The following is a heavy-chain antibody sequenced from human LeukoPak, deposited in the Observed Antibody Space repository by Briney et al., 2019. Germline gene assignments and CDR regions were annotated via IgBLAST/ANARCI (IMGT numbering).Heavy chain of an antibody. CDR1: GGSFSGYY. CDR2: INHGGST. D-gene: IGHD5-18*01. J-gene: IGHJ4*02. V-gene: IGHV4-34*01. CDR3: ARDDTARLNRLDY. Sequence: SETLSLTCAVYGGSFSGYYWSWIRQPPGKGLEWIGEINHGGSTNYNPSLKSRVTISVDTSKNQFSLKLSSVTAADTAVYYCARDDTARLNRLDYWGQGTLVTVSS.